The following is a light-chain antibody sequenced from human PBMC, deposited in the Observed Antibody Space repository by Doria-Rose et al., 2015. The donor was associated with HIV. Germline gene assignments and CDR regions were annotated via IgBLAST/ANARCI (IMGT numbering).Light chain of an antibody. J-gene: IGKJ1*01. CDR1: QTVSTY. CDR3: QQTYSSPPWT. V-gene: IGKV1-39*01. CDR2: AAS. Sequence: QSPSSLSASIGDRATITCRASQTVSTYLNWFQQEPGKAPKLLIYAASRLQSGVPSRFSGRGSGTDFTLTISGLQPGDFATYYCQQTYSSPPWTFGQGTKVEMK.